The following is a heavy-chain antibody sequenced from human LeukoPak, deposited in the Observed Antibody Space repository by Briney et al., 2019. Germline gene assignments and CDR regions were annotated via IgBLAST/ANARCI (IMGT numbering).Heavy chain of an antibody. J-gene: IGHJ4*02. V-gene: IGHV1-2*02. CDR1: GYTFTGYY. Sequence: GASVKVSCKASGYTFTGYYMHWVRQAPGQGLEWMGWINPNSGGTKYAQKFQGRVTMTRDTSISTAYMELSRLRSDDTAVYYCARVLYSGSYGSSIDYWGQGTLVTVSS. D-gene: IGHD1-26*01. CDR2: INPNSGGT. CDR3: ARVLYSGSYGSSIDY.